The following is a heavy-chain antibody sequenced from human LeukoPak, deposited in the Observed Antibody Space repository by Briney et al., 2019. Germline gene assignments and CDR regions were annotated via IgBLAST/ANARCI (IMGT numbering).Heavy chain of an antibody. J-gene: IGHJ3*02. CDR2: MYYSGST. V-gene: IGHV4-39*02. D-gene: IGHD3-22*01. Sequence: SETLSLTCTVSGGSISSSSHYWGWIRQPPGKGLEWIGNMYYSGSTYYNPSLKSRVTISADTSKNQFSLKLSSVTAEDTAVYYCARDPLISSGYYSITKPFVFDIWGQGTMVTVSS. CDR1: GGSISSSSHY. CDR3: ARDPLISSGYYSITKPFVFDI.